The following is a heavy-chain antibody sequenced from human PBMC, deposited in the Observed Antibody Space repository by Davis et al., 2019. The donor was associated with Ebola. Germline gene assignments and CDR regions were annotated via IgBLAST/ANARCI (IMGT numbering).Heavy chain of an antibody. V-gene: IGHV5-51*01. Sequence: PGGSLRLSCQGSGYSFTSHWIGWVRQMPGKGLEWVGIIYPGDSDTRYSPSFQGQVTISADKSISTAYLQWSSLKASDTALYYCARLGFCSSTSCYTAASYFDYWGQGTLVTVSS. D-gene: IGHD2-2*02. CDR1: GYSFTSHW. J-gene: IGHJ4*02. CDR3: ARLGFCSSTSCYTAASYFDY. CDR2: IYPGDSDT.